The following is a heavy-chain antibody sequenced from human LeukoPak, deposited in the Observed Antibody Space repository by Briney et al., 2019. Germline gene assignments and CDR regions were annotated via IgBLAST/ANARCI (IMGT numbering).Heavy chain of an antibody. Sequence: PGGSQSLPCGSSIHPYSIYDKIGPRHATGRAGEHPPKIRSSGGTMFYADSVKGRFTISRDNSNLSLFLQMNSLRVEDTAVYYCATGVRDCSSTTCYDNWFDSWGQGTLVTVSS. CDR1: IHPYSIY. CDR2: IRSSGGTM. V-gene: IGHV3-23*01. J-gene: IGHJ5*01. CDR3: ATGVRDCSSTTCYDNWFDS. D-gene: IGHD2-2*01.